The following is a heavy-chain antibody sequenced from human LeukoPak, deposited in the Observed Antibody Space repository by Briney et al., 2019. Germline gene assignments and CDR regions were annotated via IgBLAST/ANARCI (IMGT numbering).Heavy chain of an antibody. D-gene: IGHD2-21*02. Sequence: WETLSLTCTVSGGSISNYYWSWIRQPAGKGLESIGRISASGNTNYNPSLKSRVTMSVDTSMNLFALKLSSVTAADTAVYYCARQGVATAIDYWGQGTLVSVSS. CDR3: ARQGVATAIDY. CDR1: GGSISNYY. J-gene: IGHJ4*02. V-gene: IGHV4-4*07. CDR2: ISASGNT.